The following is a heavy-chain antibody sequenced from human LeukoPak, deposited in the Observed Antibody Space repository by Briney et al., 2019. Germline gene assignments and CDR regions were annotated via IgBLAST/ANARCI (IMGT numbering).Heavy chain of an antibody. D-gene: IGHD1-26*01. J-gene: IGHJ4*02. CDR3: AKEGVVGATDFDY. V-gene: IGHV3-21*04. Sequence: GGSLRLSCAASGFTFSSYSMNWVRQAPGKGLEWVSSISSSSSYIYYADSVKGRFTISRDNAKNSLYLQMNSLRAEDTAVYYCAKEGVVGATDFDYWGQGTLVTVSS. CDR2: ISSSSSYI. CDR1: GFTFSSYS.